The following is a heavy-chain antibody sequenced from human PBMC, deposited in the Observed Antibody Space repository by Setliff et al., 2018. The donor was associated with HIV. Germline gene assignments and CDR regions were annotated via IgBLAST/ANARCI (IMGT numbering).Heavy chain of an antibody. CDR1: GGSISSGTYY. Sequence: PSETLSLTCTVSGGSISSGTYYWSWLRQFPGKGLEWIGFIFYTGSTTYNPSLESRVAIWMDTSKNQFSLRLTSVAAADTASYYCVRASHMTPGNLLHSTGPYYSYYMDVWGRGTTVTVSS. CDR2: IFYTGST. J-gene: IGHJ6*03. V-gene: IGHV4-61*01. CDR3: VRASHMTPGNLLHSTGPYYSYYMDV. D-gene: IGHD4-4*01.